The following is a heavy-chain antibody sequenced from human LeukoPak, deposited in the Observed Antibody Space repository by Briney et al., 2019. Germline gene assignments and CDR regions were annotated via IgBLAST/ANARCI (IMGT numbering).Heavy chain of an antibody. CDR1: SDSISSGGYY. J-gene: IGHJ2*01. CDR3: ARDGTHDYGDYVATYFDL. Sequence: PSHTLSLTCTVSSDSISSGGYYWSWIRQHPGKGLEWIGYIYYSGSTYYNPSLKSRVTISVDTSKNQFSLKLSSVTAADTAVYYCARDGTHDYGDYVATYFDLWGRGTLVTVSS. CDR2: IYYSGST. D-gene: IGHD4-17*01. V-gene: IGHV4-31*03.